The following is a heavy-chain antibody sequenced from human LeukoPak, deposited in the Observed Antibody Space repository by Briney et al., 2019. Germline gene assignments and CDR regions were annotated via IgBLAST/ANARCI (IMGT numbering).Heavy chain of an antibody. CDR3: ARDSGYGLDAFDI. V-gene: IGHV4-34*01. Sequence: SETLSLTCAVYGGSFSGYYWSWIRQPPGKGLEWIGEINHSGSTNYNPSLKSRVTISVDTSKNQFSLKLSSVTAADTAVYYCARDSGYGLDAFDIWGQGTKVTVS. CDR1: GGSFSGYY. CDR2: INHSGST. J-gene: IGHJ3*02. D-gene: IGHD5-12*01.